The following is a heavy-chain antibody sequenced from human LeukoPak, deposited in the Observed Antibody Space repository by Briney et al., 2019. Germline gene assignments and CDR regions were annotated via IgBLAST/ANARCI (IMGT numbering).Heavy chain of an antibody. CDR3: ARLVQFYYFDY. CDR1: GGSISSGSCY. J-gene: IGHJ4*02. Sequence: SQTLSLTCTVSGGSISSGSCYWSWIRQPAGKGLEWIGRIYTSGSTNYNPSLKSRVTISVDTSKNQFSLKLSSVTAADTAVYYCARLVQFYYFDYWGQGTLVTVSS. V-gene: IGHV4-61*02. D-gene: IGHD1-1*01. CDR2: IYTSGST.